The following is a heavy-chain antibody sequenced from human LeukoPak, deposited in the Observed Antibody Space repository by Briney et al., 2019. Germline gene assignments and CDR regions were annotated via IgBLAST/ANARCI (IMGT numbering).Heavy chain of an antibody. V-gene: IGHV3-23*01. D-gene: IGHD3-3*01. J-gene: IGHJ5*02. Sequence: PGGSLRLSCAASGFTFSDSAVSWVRHSPGEGLKWVSSISDTGGRTYYADSVKGGFTITRDNSRNTDNLQMNSLRAGDTARYYCAKGGQDFDFWRFDLWGQGILVIVSS. CDR3: AKGGQDFDFWRFDL. CDR1: GFTFSDSA. CDR2: ISDTGGRT.